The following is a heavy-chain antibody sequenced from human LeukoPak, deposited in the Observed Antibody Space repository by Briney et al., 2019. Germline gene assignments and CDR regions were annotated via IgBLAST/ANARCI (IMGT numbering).Heavy chain of an antibody. D-gene: IGHD3-10*01. V-gene: IGHV3-74*01. CDR1: GFTFSSYW. CDR3: AREYYYGSGNYYFDP. J-gene: IGHJ5*02. CDR2: INSDESST. Sequence: GESLRLSCAASGFTFSSYWMHWARQAPGKGLVWVSRINSDESSTRYADSVKGRFTISRDNAKNTLYLQMNSLRPDDTAVYYCAREYYYGSGNYYFDPWGQGTLVTVSS.